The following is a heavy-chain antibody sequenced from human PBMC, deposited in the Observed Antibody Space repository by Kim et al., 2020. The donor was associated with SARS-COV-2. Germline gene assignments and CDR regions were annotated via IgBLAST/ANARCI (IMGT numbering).Heavy chain of an antibody. J-gene: IGHJ6*02. CDR3: ARERGDLVKYYYYYGMDV. V-gene: IGHV4-38-2*02. CDR2: IYHSGST. Sequence: SETLSLTCTVSGYSISSGYYWGWIRQPPGKGLEWIGSIYHSGSTYYNPSLKSRVTISVDTSKIQFSLKLSSVTAADTAVYYCARERGDLVKYYYYYGMDVWGQGTTVTVSS. CDR1: GYSISSGYY.